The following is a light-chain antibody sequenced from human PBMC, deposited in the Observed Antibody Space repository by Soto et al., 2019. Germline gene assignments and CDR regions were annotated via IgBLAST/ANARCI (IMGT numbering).Light chain of an antibody. CDR1: SSNIGSNY. CDR2: RNN. Sequence: QSVLTQPPSASGTPGQRVTISCSGSSSNIGSNYVYWYQQLPGTAPKLLIYRNNQRPSGVPDRFSGSKSGTSASLAISGLRSEDEADDYCAAWDDRLSGYVFGTGTKVTVL. V-gene: IGLV1-47*01. CDR3: AAWDDRLSGYV. J-gene: IGLJ1*01.